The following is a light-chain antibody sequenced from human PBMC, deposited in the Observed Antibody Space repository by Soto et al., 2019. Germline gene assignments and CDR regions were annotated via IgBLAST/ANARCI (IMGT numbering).Light chain of an antibody. CDR3: QQLNSYPPT. CDR1: QGISSY. Sequence: DIQSTKCPSFLSASLGDRVTITCRASQGISSYLAWYQQKPGKAPKVLINGASTLQSGVPSRFSGSGSGTEFTLTISSLQPEDFATYYCQQLNSYPPTFGGGTKVEIK. J-gene: IGKJ4*01. V-gene: IGKV1-9*01. CDR2: GAS.